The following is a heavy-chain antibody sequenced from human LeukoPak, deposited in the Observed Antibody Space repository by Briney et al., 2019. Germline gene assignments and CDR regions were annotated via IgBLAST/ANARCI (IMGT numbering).Heavy chain of an antibody. CDR1: GFTFSSYA. V-gene: IGHV3-23*01. J-gene: IGHJ4*02. D-gene: IGHD1-26*01. CDR2: TSGSGVGT. Sequence: GGSLRLSCAASGFTFSSYAMSWVRQAPGKGPEWVSSTSGSGVGTFYADSVKGRFTMSRDNSKNTVYLQMNSLRAEDTAVYYCARGATYAYYQDYWGQGTLVTVSS. CDR3: ARGATYAYYQDY.